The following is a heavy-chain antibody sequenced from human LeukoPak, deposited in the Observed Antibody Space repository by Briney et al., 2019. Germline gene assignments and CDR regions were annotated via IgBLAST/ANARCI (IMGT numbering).Heavy chain of an antibody. Sequence: SETLSLTCAVSGGSISSGGYSWSWIRQPPGKGLEWIGYINHSGSTNYNPSLKSRVTISVDTSKNQFSLKLSSVTAADTAVYYCARGRRNYYGSGSYYRFDYWGQGTLVTVSS. V-gene: IGHV4-30-2*01. CDR1: GGSISSGGYS. CDR2: INHSGST. CDR3: ARGRRNYYGSGSYYRFDY. D-gene: IGHD3-10*01. J-gene: IGHJ4*02.